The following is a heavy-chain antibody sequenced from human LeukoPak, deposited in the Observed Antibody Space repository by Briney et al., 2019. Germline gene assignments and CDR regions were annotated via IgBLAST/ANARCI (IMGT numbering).Heavy chain of an antibody. CDR1: GFTFSSYS. J-gene: IGHJ4*02. Sequence: GGSLRLSCAASGFTFSSYSMNLVRQAPGKGLEWVSSISSSSSYIYYADSVKGRFTISRDNDKNSLYLQMNSLRAEDAAVYYCASGRQLGYWGQGTLVTVSS. D-gene: IGHD6-13*01. CDR2: ISSSSSYI. V-gene: IGHV3-21*01. CDR3: ASGRQLGY.